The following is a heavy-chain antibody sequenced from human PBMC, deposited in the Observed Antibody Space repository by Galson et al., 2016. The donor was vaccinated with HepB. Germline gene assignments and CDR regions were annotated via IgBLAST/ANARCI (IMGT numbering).Heavy chain of an antibody. V-gene: IGHV3-48*04. J-gene: IGHJ4*02. CDR3: ASSFETRFGSGSYY. D-gene: IGHD1-26*01. CDR1: GFTFSLYS. CDR2: ISTGGTTM. Sequence: LRLSCAASGFTFSLYSMYWVRQAPGKGLDWVSYISTGGTTMYYADSVKGRFTISRDNAKNSLYLQMNSLRPEDTAVYYCASSFETRFGSGSYYWGQGTLVTVSS.